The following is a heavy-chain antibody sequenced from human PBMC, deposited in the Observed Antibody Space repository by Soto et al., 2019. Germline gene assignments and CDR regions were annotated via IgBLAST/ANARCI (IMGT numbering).Heavy chain of an antibody. Sequence: GGSLRLSCAASGFTFSSYSMNWVRQAPGKGLEWVSSISSRSSYIYYADSVKGRFTISRDNATNSLYLQMNSLRAEDTAVYYCARLGSGRTYYYYGMDVWGQGTTVTVSS. D-gene: IGHD6-19*01. CDR3: ARLGSGRTYYYYGMDV. CDR1: GFTFSSYS. V-gene: IGHV3-21*01. CDR2: ISSRSSYI. J-gene: IGHJ6*02.